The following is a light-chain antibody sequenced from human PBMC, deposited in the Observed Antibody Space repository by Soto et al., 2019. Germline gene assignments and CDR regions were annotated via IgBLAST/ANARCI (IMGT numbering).Light chain of an antibody. CDR1: QDIANY. Sequence: DIQMTQSPSSLSASVGDRVTITCQASQDIANYLNWYQQKPGKAPKLLIYDASNLETGVPSRFSASGSATDFTSTISRLQPEDIETYFCQHYDNPPYTFGPGTKVDIK. J-gene: IGKJ3*01. CDR2: DAS. CDR3: QHYDNPPYT. V-gene: IGKV1-33*01.